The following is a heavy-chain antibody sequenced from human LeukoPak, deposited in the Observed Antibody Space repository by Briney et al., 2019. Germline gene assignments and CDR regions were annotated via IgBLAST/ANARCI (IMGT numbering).Heavy chain of an antibody. V-gene: IGHV4-4*09. J-gene: IGHJ4*02. Sequence: SETLSLICSVSGGSISGDYWSWIRQPPGKALEWIGYICGGRTDYNPSLKTRVTISVDTSKNQFSLKLNSVTAADTAVYFCAHSERLYHLDYWGQGAPVTVSS. CDR1: GGSISGDY. D-gene: IGHD2-8*01. CDR2: ICGGRT. CDR3: AHSERLYHLDY.